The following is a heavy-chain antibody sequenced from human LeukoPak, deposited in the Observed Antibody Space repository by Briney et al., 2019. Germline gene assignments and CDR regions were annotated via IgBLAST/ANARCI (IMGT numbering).Heavy chain of an antibody. J-gene: IGHJ4*02. Sequence: GASVKVSCKASGFTFTSSAVQWVRQARGQRLEWRGWIVVGSGNTNYAQKFQERVTITRDMSTSTAYMELSSLRSEDTAVYYCAAGRRSDGNFDYWGQGTLVTVSS. CDR2: IVVGSGNT. V-gene: IGHV1-58*01. CDR3: AAGRRSDGNFDY. CDR1: GFTFTSSA. D-gene: IGHD1-14*01.